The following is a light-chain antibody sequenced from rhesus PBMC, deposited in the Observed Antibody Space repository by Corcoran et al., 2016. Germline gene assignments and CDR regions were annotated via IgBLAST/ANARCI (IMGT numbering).Light chain of an antibody. CDR2: SAS. CDR3: QQHNSYPLT. CDR1: QGISNY. V-gene: IGKV1S14*01. J-gene: IGKJ4*01. Sequence: DIQMTKSPSSLSASVGDTVTITCRASQGISNYFAWYQQKPGKAPKPLIDSASNLESGVPARFSGIGSGTDFTLTISSLQPEDFAIDYCQQHNSYPLTFGGGTKVELK.